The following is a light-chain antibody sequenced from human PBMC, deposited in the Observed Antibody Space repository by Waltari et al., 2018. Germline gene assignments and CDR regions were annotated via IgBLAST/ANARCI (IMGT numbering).Light chain of an antibody. CDR1: SSDVGAYNY. CDR2: QVR. V-gene: IGLV2-14*01. Sequence: QSALTQPASVSGSPGQSITIPCTGTSSDVGAYNYVSWYQHHPGKAPKIMIYQVRIRPSGVSNRLSGSKSGNTASLTISGLQAEDEGDYYCSSYTTSGTFVFGGGTKLTVL. CDR3: SSYTTSGTFV. J-gene: IGLJ2*01.